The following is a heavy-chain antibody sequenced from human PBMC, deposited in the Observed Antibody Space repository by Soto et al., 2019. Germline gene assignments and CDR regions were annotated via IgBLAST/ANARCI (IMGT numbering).Heavy chain of an antibody. D-gene: IGHD3-22*01. CDR2: IDYSGST. CDR3: ARKGGYYDSSGYSSAFEI. J-gene: IGHJ3*02. Sequence: SETLSLTGTVAGRSISSYYWSWIRQPSGKGLEWIGYIDYSGSTNYYPSLKGRVTISVDTSKNQFSLKLSSVTAADTAVYYCARKGGYYDSSGYSSAFEIWGHVTMVTVS. CDR1: GRSISSYY. V-gene: IGHV4-59*01.